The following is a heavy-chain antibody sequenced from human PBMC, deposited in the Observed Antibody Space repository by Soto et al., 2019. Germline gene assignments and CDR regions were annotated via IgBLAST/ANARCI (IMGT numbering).Heavy chain of an antibody. Sequence: GGSLRLSCAASGFTFSSYGMHWVCQAPGKGLEWVAVISYDGSNKYYADSVKGRFTISRDNSKNTLYLQMNSLRAEDTAVYYCAKDSGSGYYAPPLHWGQGTLVTVSS. V-gene: IGHV3-30*18. CDR3: AKDSGSGYYAPPLH. D-gene: IGHD3-22*01. J-gene: IGHJ4*02. CDR2: ISYDGSNK. CDR1: GFTFSSYG.